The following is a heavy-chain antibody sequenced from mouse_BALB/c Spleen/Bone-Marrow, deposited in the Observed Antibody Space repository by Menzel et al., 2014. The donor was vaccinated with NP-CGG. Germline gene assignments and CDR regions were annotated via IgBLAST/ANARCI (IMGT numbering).Heavy chain of an antibody. V-gene: IGHV5-6*01. D-gene: IGHD2-4*01. J-gene: IGHJ3*01. CDR1: GFTFSTYG. CDR2: ISNGGIYT. Sequence: EVKVVESGGDLVKPGGSLKLSCAASGFTFSTYGMSWVRQTPDKRLEWVAAISNGGIYTYYPDTVKGRFTISRDNAKNPLYLQMSSLKSEDTAMYYCVRPYDYGTWFAYWGQGTLVTVSA. CDR3: VRPYDYGTWFAY.